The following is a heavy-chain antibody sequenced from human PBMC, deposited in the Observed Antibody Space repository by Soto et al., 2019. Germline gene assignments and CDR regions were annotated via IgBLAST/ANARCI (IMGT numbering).Heavy chain of an antibody. CDR3: ARDPYSSSDYYYYYGMDV. V-gene: IGHV3-74*01. CDR1: GFTFSSYW. Sequence: GGSLRLSCAASGFTFSSYWMHWVRQAPGKGLVWVSRINSDGSSTSYADSVKGRFTISRDNAKNTLYLQMNSLRAEDTAVYYCARDPYSSSDYYYYYGMDVWGQGTTVTVSS. CDR2: INSDGSST. D-gene: IGHD6-6*01. J-gene: IGHJ6*02.